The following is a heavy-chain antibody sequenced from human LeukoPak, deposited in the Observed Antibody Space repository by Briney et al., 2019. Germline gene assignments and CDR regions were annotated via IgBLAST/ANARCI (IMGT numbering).Heavy chain of an antibody. Sequence: PGGSLRLSCAASGFTFSSYGMHWVRQAPGKGLEWVAVIWYNGSNKYYADSVRGRFTISRDNSKNTLYLQMNSLRAEDTAVYYCAKGRYSYGSGAFDIWGQGTVVTVSS. V-gene: IGHV3-33*06. CDR2: IWYNGSNK. D-gene: IGHD5-18*01. CDR3: AKGRYSYGSGAFDI. CDR1: GFTFSSYG. J-gene: IGHJ3*02.